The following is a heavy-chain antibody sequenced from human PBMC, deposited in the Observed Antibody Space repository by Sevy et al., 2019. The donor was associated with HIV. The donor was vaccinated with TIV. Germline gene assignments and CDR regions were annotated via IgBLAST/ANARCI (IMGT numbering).Heavy chain of an antibody. CDR2: ISYDGSNK. CDR1: GFTFSSYA. V-gene: IGHV3-30-3*01. D-gene: IGHD2-15*01. Sequence: GGSLRLSCAASGFTFSSYAMHWVRQAPGKGLEWVAVISYDGSNKYYADSVKGRLTIARDNSKNSLYLQMNSLRAEDTAVYYCARDSDIVVVVAATGFDYWGQGTLVTVSS. CDR3: ARDSDIVVVVAATGFDY. J-gene: IGHJ4*02.